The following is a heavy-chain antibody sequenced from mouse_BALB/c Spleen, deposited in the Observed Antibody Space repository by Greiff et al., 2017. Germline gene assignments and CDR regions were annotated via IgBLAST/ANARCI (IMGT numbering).Heavy chain of an antibody. CDR1: GFSLTSYG. Sequence: VQLQESGPGLVAPSQSLSITCTVSGFSLTSYGVHWVRQPPGKGLEWLGVIWAGGSTNYNSALMSRLSISKDNSKSQVFLKMNSLQTDDTAMYYCALIPSLGDDEGPYYFDDWGQGTTLTVSS. J-gene: IGHJ2*01. D-gene: IGHD2-2*01. CDR3: ALIPSLGDDEGPYYFDD. CDR2: IWAGGST. V-gene: IGHV2-9*02.